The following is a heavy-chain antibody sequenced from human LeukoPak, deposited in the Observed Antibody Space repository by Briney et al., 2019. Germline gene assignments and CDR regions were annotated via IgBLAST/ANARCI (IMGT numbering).Heavy chain of an antibody. J-gene: IGHJ6*03. D-gene: IGHD6-13*01. CDR3: LAGYYYYCMDV. Sequence: SGGSLRLSCAASGFTFNNYWMHWVRQAPGKGLVWVARTNTHGTSANYADSVKGRFIISRDNANNTLYLQMNGLRDEDTGVYYALAGYYYYCMDVWGKGTTVTVSS. CDR2: TNTHGTSA. CDR1: GFTFNNYW. V-gene: IGHV3-74*01.